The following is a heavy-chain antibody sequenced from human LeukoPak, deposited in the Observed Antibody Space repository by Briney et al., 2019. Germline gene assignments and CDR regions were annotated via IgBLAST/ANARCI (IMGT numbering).Heavy chain of an antibody. D-gene: IGHD2-2*01. CDR1: GFTFSSYA. CDR2: ISDSGGST. V-gene: IGHV3-23*01. Sequence: GGSLRLSCAASGFTFSSYAMSWVRQAPGKGLEWVSAISDSGGSTYYADSVKGRFTISRDNSKNTLYLQMNSLRAEDTAVYYCARGVVVVPAASANWFDPWGQGTLVTVSS. J-gene: IGHJ5*02. CDR3: ARGVVVVPAASANWFDP.